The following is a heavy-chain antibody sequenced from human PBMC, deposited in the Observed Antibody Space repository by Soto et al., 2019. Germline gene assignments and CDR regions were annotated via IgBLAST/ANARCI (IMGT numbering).Heavy chain of an antibody. Sequence: EVQLVESGGGLVQPGGSLRLSCAASGFTFTNYWMHWVRQVPGKGPEWVSRIKSDETTTDYADSVKGRFTISRDNAKNTVYLQMSSPRAEDTAVYYCARGLYLAYGQDYWGQGMLVTVSP. CDR1: GFTFTNYW. CDR3: ARGLYLAYGQDY. D-gene: IGHD4-17*01. CDR2: IKSDETTT. J-gene: IGHJ4*02. V-gene: IGHV3-74*01.